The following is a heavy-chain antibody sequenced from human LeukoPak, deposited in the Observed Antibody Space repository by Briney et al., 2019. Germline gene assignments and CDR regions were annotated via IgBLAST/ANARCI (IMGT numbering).Heavy chain of an antibody. CDR2: INHSGST. Sequence: SETLSLTCTVSGGYISCYYWSWIRQPPGKGLEWIGEINHSGSTNYNPSLKSRVTISVDTSKNQFSLKLSSVTAADTAVYYCARGFWLRHYYDYWGQGTLVTVSS. CDR1: GGYISCYY. CDR3: ARGFWLRHYYDY. V-gene: IGHV4-34*01. J-gene: IGHJ4*02. D-gene: IGHD5-12*01.